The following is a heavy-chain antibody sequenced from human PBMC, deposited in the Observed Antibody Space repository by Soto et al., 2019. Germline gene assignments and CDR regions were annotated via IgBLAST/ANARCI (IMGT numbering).Heavy chain of an antibody. CDR3: ARGGNSVDWFDX. V-gene: IGHV1-18*04. Sequence: VSVKVSCKASGYTFTSYGISWVRQAPGQGIEWMGFISAYNGNTNYAHKLQGRVTMTTDTSTSTAYMELGSLRSYDTAVYYCARGGNSVDWFDXWGQGTRVTVSX. J-gene: IGHJ5*01. CDR1: GYTFTSYG. D-gene: IGHD2-21*02. CDR2: ISAYNGNT.